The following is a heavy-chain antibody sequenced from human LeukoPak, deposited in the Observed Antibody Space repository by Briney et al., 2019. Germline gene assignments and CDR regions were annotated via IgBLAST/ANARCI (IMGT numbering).Heavy chain of an antibody. D-gene: IGHD3-10*01. CDR3: ARDSMVRGNFDY. CDR1: GFTVSSNS. V-gene: IGHV3-53*01. Sequence: GGSLRLSCTVSGFTVSSNSMSWVRQAPGKGLEWVSFIHSDNTHYSDSVKGRFTISRDNAKNSLYLQMNSLRAEDTAVYYCARDSMVRGNFDYWGQGTLVTVSS. CDR2: IHSDNT. J-gene: IGHJ4*02.